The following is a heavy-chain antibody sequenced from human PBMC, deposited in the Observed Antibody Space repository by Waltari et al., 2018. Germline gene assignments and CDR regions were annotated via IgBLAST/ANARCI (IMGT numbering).Heavy chain of an antibody. CDR1: GGSFSGYY. V-gene: IGHV4-34*01. CDR2: INHSGSA. D-gene: IGHD1-20*01. J-gene: IGHJ3*02. Sequence: QVQLQQWGAGLLKPSETLSLTGAVYGGSFSGYYWSWIRQSPGKGLGWIGEINHSGSANYNPALKSRVSRSVDASKNRLSLKLSSVTAADTAVYYCARSHNWKGVGPYTFDIWGQGTMVTVSP. CDR3: ARSHNWKGVGPYTFDI.